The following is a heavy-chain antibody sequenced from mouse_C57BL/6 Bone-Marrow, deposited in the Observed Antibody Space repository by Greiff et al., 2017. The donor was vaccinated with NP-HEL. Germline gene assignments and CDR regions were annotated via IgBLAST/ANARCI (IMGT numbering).Heavy chain of an antibody. D-gene: IGHD1-1*01. J-gene: IGHJ2*01. CDR3: ARHGYYGRRDYFDY. CDR1: GFTFSSYG. Sequence: EVKLVESGGDLVKPGGSLKLSCAASGFTFSSYGMSWVRQTPDKRLEWVATISSGGSYTYYPDSVKGRFTISRDNAKNTQYLQMSSLKSEDTAMYYWARHGYYGRRDYFDYWGQGTTLTVSS. V-gene: IGHV5-6*01. CDR2: ISSGGSYT.